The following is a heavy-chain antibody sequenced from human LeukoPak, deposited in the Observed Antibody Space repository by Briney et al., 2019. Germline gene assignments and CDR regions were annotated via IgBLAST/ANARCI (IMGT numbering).Heavy chain of an antibody. J-gene: IGHJ4*02. D-gene: IGHD3/OR15-3a*01. CDR1: GFSFGKYW. Sequence: GGSLRLSCVASGFSFGKYWMSWVRQAPGKGLEWVANIKLDGSEKNYVDSVKGRFTISRDNTKNSLYLQMNSLRAEDTAVFYCARDQYDTWSRRGDFDSWGQGTLVIVSS. CDR3: ARDQYDTWSRRGDFDS. V-gene: IGHV3-7*03. CDR2: IKLDGSEK.